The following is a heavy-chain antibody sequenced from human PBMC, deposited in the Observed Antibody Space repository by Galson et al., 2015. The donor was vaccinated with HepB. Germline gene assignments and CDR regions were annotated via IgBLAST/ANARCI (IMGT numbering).Heavy chain of an antibody. CDR2: ISGSGGST. Sequence: SLRLSCAASGFTFSNYAMSWVRQAPGKGLGCVSAISGSGGSTDYADSVKGRFTISRDNSKNTLYLQINSLRAEDTAVYYCATFRRTVTTDFDYWGQGTLVTVSS. D-gene: IGHD4-17*01. V-gene: IGHV3-23*01. CDR1: GFTFSNYA. CDR3: ATFRRTVTTDFDY. J-gene: IGHJ4*02.